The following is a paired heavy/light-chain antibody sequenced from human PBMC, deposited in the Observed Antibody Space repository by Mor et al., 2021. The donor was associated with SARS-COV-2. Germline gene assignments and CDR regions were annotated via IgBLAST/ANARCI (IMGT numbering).Light chain of an antibody. CDR3: QQSYSTLPFT. CDR1: QSISSY. Sequence: DIQMTQSPSSLSASVGDRVTITCRASQSISSYLNWYQQKPGKAPKLLIYAASSLQSGVPSRFSGSGSGTDFTLTISSLQPEDFATYYCQQSYSTLPFTFGPGTKVDIK. J-gene: IGKJ3*01. CDR2: AAS. V-gene: IGKV1-39*01.
Heavy chain of an antibody. CDR2: IYTSGST. CDR3: ARDAQDRYGDYDLGENWFDP. CDR1: GGSISSGSYY. J-gene: IGHJ5*02. V-gene: IGHV4-61*02. D-gene: IGHD4-17*01. Sequence: QVQLQESGPGLVKPSQTLSLTCTVSGGSISSGSYYWSWIRQPAGKGLEWIGRIYTSGSTNYNPSLKSRVTISVDTSKNQFSLKLSSVTAADTAVYYCARDAQDRYGDYDLGENWFDPWGQGTLVTVSS.